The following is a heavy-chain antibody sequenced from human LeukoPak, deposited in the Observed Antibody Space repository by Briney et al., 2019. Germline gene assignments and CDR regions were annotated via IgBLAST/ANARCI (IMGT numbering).Heavy chain of an antibody. CDR1: GYTLTELS. CDR2: FDPEDGET. V-gene: IGHV1-24*01. CDR3: ARGEYQLLSRELVPSSDY. D-gene: IGHD2-2*01. J-gene: IGHJ4*02. Sequence: ASVKVSCKVSGYTLTELSMHWVRQAPGKGLEWMGGFDPEDGETIYAQKFQGRVTMTRDTSTSTVYMELSSLRSEDTAVYYCARGEYQLLSRELVPSSDYWGQGTLVTVSS.